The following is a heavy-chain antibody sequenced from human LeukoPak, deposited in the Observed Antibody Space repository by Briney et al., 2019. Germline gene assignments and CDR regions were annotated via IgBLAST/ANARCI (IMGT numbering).Heavy chain of an antibody. Sequence: ASVKVSCKVSGYTLTELSMHWARQAPGKGLEWMGGFDPEDGETIYAQKFQGRVTMTEDTSTDTAYMELSSLRSEDTAVYYCATDFAAGTGFDYWGQGTLVTVSS. CDR3: ATDFAAGTGFDY. CDR1: GYTLTELS. J-gene: IGHJ4*02. V-gene: IGHV1-24*01. CDR2: FDPEDGET. D-gene: IGHD6-13*01.